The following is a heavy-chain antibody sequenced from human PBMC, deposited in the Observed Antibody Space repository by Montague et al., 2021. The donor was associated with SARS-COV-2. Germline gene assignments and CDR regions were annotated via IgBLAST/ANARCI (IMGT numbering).Heavy chain of an antibody. CDR1: GGSISSSNW. D-gene: IGHD5-12*01. CDR2: TYHSGST. J-gene: IGHJ5*02. V-gene: IGHV4-4*02. CDR3: ARVRGGYESGFDP. Sequence: SETLSLTCAVSGGSISSSNWWCWVRHPPGKGLEWIGETYHSGSTNYNPSPKSRVTTSVDKSKNQFSLQLSSVTAAATAVYYCARVRGGYESGFDPWGQGTLVTVSS.